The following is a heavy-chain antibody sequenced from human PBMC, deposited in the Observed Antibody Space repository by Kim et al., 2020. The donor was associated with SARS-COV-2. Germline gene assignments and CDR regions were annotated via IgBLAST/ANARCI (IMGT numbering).Heavy chain of an antibody. CDR3: ARGGITMIVAGYFQH. J-gene: IGHJ1*01. D-gene: IGHD3-22*01. Sequence: SETLSLTCAVYGGSFSGYYWSWIRQPPGKGLEWIGEINHSGSTNYNPSLKSRVTISVDTSKNQFSLKLSSVTAADTAVYYCARGGITMIVAGYFQHWGQGTLVTVSS. CDR2: INHSGST. V-gene: IGHV4-34*01. CDR1: GGSFSGYY.